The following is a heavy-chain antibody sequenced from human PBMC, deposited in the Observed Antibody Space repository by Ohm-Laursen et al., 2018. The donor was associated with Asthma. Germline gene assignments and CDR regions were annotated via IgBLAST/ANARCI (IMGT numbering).Heavy chain of an antibody. J-gene: IGHJ5*02. CDR3: ARLDWAQSMFDA. D-gene: IGHD3-9*01. CDR1: GGSVSGFY. V-gene: IGHV4-59*02. Sequence: GTLSLTWAVSGGSVSGFYWSWVRQAPGRELEWIAYMHSNGGANYSPSLRSRVTLSTDTSTNQVSLRLGSVTAADTAVYFCARLDWAQSMFDAWGQGSLVTVSS. CDR2: MHSNGGA.